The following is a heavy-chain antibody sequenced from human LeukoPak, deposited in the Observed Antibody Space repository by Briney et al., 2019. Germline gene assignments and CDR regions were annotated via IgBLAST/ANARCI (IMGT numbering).Heavy chain of an antibody. CDR2: IRYDGSNT. Sequence: GGSLRLSCAPSGFTFSSYGMHWVRQAPGKGLEWLAFIRYDGSNTYYADSVKGRFTISRDNSKNTLYLQMNSLRAEDTAVYYCAKDDRGYSYGYDYWGQGTLVTVSS. CDR1: GFTFSSYG. D-gene: IGHD5-18*01. CDR3: AKDDRGYSYGYDY. J-gene: IGHJ4*02. V-gene: IGHV3-30*02.